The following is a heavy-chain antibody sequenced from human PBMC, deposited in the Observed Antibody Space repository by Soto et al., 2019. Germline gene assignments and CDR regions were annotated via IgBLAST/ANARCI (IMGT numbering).Heavy chain of an antibody. CDR1: GLAFGNYA. J-gene: IGHJ6*02. CDR2: VSTNGRST. CDR3: AKDRAFNYFYGMDV. V-gene: IGHV3-23*01. D-gene: IGHD3-10*01. Sequence: GSLRLSCRASGLAFGNYAMNWVRQVPGRGLEWVAGVSTNGRSTYYADSVRGRFTISRDNSKITVYLQMNSLRAEDTAVYYCAKDRAFNYFYGMDVWGQGTTVTVSS.